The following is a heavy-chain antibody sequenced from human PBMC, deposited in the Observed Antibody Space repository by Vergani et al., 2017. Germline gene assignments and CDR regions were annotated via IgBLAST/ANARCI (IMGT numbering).Heavy chain of an antibody. CDR1: GFTFSNSA. CDR3: VKDRGASIGFDD. J-gene: IGHJ4*02. CDR2: ISGHGDRT. V-gene: IGHV3-23*01. Sequence: EVHLLESGGGQVEAGGSLRLSCVASGFTFSNSAMSWVRQTSGEGLEWVSAISGHGDRTYYADSVKGRFTISRDNSKNMLYLQMDSLRPEDTAMFYCVKDRGASIGFDDWGQGTQVTVSS. D-gene: IGHD2-2*01.